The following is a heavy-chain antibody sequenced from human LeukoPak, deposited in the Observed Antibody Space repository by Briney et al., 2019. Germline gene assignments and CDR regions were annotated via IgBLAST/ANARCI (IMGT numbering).Heavy chain of an antibody. Sequence: PSQTLSLTCTVSGGSISSGDYYWSWIRQHPGKGLEWIGYIYYSGSTYYNPSLKSRVTISVDTSKNQFSLKLSSVTAADTAGDYCARQRYRSSWANYYYMDVWGKGTTVTVSS. CDR1: GGSISSGDYY. CDR2: IYYSGST. CDR3: ARQRYRSSWANYYYMDV. J-gene: IGHJ6*03. D-gene: IGHD6-13*01. V-gene: IGHV4-31*03.